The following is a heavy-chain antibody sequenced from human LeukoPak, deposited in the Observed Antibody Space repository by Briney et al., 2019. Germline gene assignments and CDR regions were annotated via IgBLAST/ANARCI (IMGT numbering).Heavy chain of an antibody. CDR2: IYSGGST. V-gene: IGHV3-53*01. D-gene: IGHD2-2*01. J-gene: IGHJ6*03. Sequence: GGSLRLSCAASGFYVSSNYMSWVRQAPGKGLEWVSVIYSGGSTYYADSVKGRFTISRDNSKNTLYLQMNSLRAEDTAVYYCARLSQLLWFYMDVWGKGTTVTVSS. CDR1: GFYVSSNY. CDR3: ARLSQLLWFYMDV.